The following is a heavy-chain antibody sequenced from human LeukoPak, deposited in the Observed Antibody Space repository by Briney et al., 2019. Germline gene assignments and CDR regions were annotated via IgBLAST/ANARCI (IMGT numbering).Heavy chain of an antibody. CDR1: GGSISSYY. CDR2: IYYSGST. Sequence: SETLSLTCTVSGGSISSYYWSWIRQPPGKGLEWIGYIYYSGSTNYNPSLKSRVTISVDTSKNQFSLKLSSVTAADTAVYYCARERYLYSSPSGFDYWGQGTLVTVSS. CDR3: ARERYLYSSPSGFDY. D-gene: IGHD6-6*01. V-gene: IGHV4-59*12. J-gene: IGHJ4*02.